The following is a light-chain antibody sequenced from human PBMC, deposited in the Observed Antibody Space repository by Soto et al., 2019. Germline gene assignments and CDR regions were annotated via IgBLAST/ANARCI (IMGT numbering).Light chain of an antibody. Sequence: QSALTQPASVSGSPGQSITISCTGTRSDIGSYNFVSWYQQRPGKAPKLIIYGGNERPSGVSHRFSGSKSGNTASLTISGLQAEDEADYYCSSYTSSSTLLVFGGGTKVTVL. CDR1: RSDIGSYNF. CDR2: GGN. V-gene: IGLV2-14*02. J-gene: IGLJ3*02. CDR3: SSYTSSSTLLV.